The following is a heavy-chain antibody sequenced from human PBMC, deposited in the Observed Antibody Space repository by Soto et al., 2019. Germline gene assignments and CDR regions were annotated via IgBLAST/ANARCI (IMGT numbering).Heavy chain of an antibody. Sequence: PGGSLRLSCAASGFTFSDYLMTWVRQAPGKGLEWVANIKEDGSEKFYVDSVKGRFTISRDNAKNLLYLQMNSLRAEDTAVYYCARANSGSYFERDYWGQGTLVTVSS. V-gene: IGHV3-7*04. J-gene: IGHJ4*02. CDR1: GFTFSDYL. CDR3: ARANSGSYFERDY. D-gene: IGHD1-26*01. CDR2: IKEDGSEK.